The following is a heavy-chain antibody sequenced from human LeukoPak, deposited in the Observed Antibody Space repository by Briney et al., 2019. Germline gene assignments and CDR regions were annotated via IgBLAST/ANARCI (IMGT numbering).Heavy chain of an antibody. CDR1: GGSFSGYY. V-gene: IGHV4-34*01. Sequence: SETLSLTCAVYGGSFSGYYWSWIRQPPGKGLEWIGEINHSGSTNYNPSLKSRVTISVDTSKNQFSLKLSSVTAADTAVYYCARGYSGYDYWGQGTLSPSPQ. J-gene: IGHJ4*02. CDR3: ARGYSGYDY. D-gene: IGHD5-12*01. CDR2: INHSGST.